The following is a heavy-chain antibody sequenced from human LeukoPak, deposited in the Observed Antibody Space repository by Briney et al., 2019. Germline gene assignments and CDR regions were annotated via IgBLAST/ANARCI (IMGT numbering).Heavy chain of an antibody. Sequence: SETLSLTCTVSGGSISSYYWSWIRQPPGKGLEWIGYFYYSGSTNYNPSLKSRVTISVDTSKNQFSLKLSSVTAADTAVYYCARDRSYIWFDPWGQGTPVTVSS. CDR2: FYYSGST. D-gene: IGHD1-26*01. CDR3: ARDRSYIWFDP. CDR1: GGSISSYY. J-gene: IGHJ5*02. V-gene: IGHV4-59*01.